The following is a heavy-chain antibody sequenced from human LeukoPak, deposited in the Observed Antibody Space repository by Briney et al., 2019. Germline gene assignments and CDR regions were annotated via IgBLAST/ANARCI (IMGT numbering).Heavy chain of an antibody. CDR2: ISAYNGNT. CDR1: GYTFTSYG. D-gene: IGHD5-24*01. J-gene: IGHJ4*02. CDR3: ARGGERWLQFSFNY. V-gene: IGHV1-18*01. Sequence: ASVKVSCKASGYTFTSYGISWVRQAPGQGLEWMGWISAYNGNTNYAQKLQGRVTMTTDTSTSTAYMELRSLGSDDTAVYYCARGGERWLQFSFNYWGQGTLVTVSS.